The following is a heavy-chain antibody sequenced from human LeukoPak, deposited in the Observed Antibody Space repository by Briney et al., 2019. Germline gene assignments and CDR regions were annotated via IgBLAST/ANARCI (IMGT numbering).Heavy chain of an antibody. CDR2: ISSSSSYI. CDR3: ARSIAVAGTSDY. D-gene: IGHD6-19*01. Sequence: ETLSLTCTVSGGSISSYYWSWVRQAPGKGLEWVSSISSSSSYIYYADSVKGRFTISRDNAKNSLYLQMNSLRAEDTAVYYCARSIAVAGTSDYWGQGTLVTVSS. CDR1: GGSISSYY. V-gene: IGHV3-21*01. J-gene: IGHJ4*02.